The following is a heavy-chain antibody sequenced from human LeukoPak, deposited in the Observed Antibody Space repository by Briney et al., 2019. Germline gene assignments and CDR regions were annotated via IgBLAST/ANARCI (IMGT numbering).Heavy chain of an antibody. CDR1: GFTVSSNY. Sequence: GGSLRLSCAASGFTVSSNYMSWVRQAPGKGLEWVTVISYDGSNQYFADSVKGRFTVSGDNSKNTVYLQMNNLRGEDTAVYYCAREGSYRFNYFDYWGQGTLVTVSS. J-gene: IGHJ4*02. CDR3: AREGSYRFNYFDY. CDR2: ISYDGSNQ. V-gene: IGHV3-30*01. D-gene: IGHD3-16*02.